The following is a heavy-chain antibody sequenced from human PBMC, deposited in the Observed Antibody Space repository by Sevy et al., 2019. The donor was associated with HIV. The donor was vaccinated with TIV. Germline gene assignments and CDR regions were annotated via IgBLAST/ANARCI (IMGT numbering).Heavy chain of an antibody. J-gene: IGHJ4*02. Sequence: GGSLRLSCAASGFTFSSYWMTWVRQAPGKRPEWVADIKPSGSEKKYVDSVKGRFTVSRDNAKNILYLQMNSLRVEDTAVYYCARVGIFEKSESQYRFMDYWGQGTLVTVSS. CDR2: IKPSGSEK. D-gene: IGHD6-6*01. CDR3: ARVGIFEKSESQYRFMDY. CDR1: GFTFSSYW. V-gene: IGHV3-7*01.